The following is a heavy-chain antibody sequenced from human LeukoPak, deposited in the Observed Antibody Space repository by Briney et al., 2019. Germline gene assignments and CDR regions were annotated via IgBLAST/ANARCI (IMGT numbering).Heavy chain of an antibody. D-gene: IGHD2-2*01. J-gene: IGHJ4*02. CDR2: IIPIFGTA. Sequence: ASVKVSCKASGGTFSSYAISWVRQAPGQGLEWMGGIIPIFGTANYAQKFQGRVTITADESTSTAYTELSSLRSEDTAVYYCARVRGGDCSSTSCSYWPFDYWGQGTLVTVSS. V-gene: IGHV1-69*13. CDR3: ARVRGGDCSSTSCSYWPFDY. CDR1: GGTFSSYA.